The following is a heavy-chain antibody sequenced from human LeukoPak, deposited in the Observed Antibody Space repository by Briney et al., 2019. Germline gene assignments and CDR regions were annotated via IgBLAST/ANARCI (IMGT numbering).Heavy chain of an antibody. CDR2: INPNSGGT. Sequence: ASVKVSCKASGGTFSRNDISWVRQAPGQGLEWMGWINPNSGGTNYAQKFQGRVTMTRDTSISTAYMELSRLRSDDTAVYYCARGGSSSWPHYYYYYMDVWGKGTTVTISS. J-gene: IGHJ6*03. CDR1: GGTFSRND. CDR3: ARGGSSSWPHYYYYYMDV. D-gene: IGHD6-13*01. V-gene: IGHV1-2*02.